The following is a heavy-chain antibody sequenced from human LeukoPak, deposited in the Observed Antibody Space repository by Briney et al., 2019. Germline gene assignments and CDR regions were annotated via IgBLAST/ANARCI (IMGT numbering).Heavy chain of an antibody. Sequence: SETLSLTCTVSGGSISSYYWSWIRQPPGKGLEWIGYIYYSGSTNYNPSLKSRVTISVDTSKNQFSLKLSSVTAADTAVYYCASLLPSEYSSDWYFDLWGRGTLVTVSS. V-gene: IGHV4-59*08. CDR2: IYYSGST. CDR1: GGSISSYY. J-gene: IGHJ2*01. CDR3: ASLLPSEYSSDWYFDL. D-gene: IGHD6-6*01.